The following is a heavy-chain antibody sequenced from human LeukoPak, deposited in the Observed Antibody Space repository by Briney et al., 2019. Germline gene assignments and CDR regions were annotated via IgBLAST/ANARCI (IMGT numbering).Heavy chain of an antibody. D-gene: IGHD4-11*01. CDR3: AGMYDFRNYWYGQ. V-gene: IGHV3-23*01. CDR2: IESGDTT. J-gene: IGHJ1*01. CDR1: VLTFSSYP. Sequence: GGSLRLSCAVSVLTFSSYPLTRVRQPPGKGLEWVSSIESGDTTYSADSGKGRFTISRDTSKNTLCLEMNSLRRDDTAVYFCAGMYDFRNYWYGQWGQGTLVTVS.